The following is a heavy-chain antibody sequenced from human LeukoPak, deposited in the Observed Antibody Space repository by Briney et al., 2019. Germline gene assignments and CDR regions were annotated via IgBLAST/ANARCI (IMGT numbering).Heavy chain of an antibody. Sequence: GASVKVSCKASGYTFTSYGISWVRQAPGQGLEWMGWISAYNGNTNYAQKLQGRVTMTTDTSTSTAYMELRSLRSDDTAVYYCARDGPGEAAAGYYYYGMDVWGKGTTVTVSS. V-gene: IGHV1-18*04. D-gene: IGHD6-13*01. CDR2: ISAYNGNT. CDR1: GYTFTSYG. CDR3: ARDGPGEAAAGYYYYGMDV. J-gene: IGHJ6*04.